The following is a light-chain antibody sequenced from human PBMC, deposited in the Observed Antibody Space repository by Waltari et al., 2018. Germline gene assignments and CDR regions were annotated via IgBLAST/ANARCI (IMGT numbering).Light chain of an antibody. CDR3: QQRRNWPPLT. J-gene: IGKJ4*01. CDR2: DAS. Sequence: ETVLTQSPATLSLSPGERATLSCRASQSVDIYLAWSQQKPGQTPRLLTYDASHRATGIPARFSGSGSGTDFTLTISSLEPEDFAVYYCQQRRNWPPLTFGGGTKVEIK. CDR1: QSVDIY. V-gene: IGKV3-11*01.